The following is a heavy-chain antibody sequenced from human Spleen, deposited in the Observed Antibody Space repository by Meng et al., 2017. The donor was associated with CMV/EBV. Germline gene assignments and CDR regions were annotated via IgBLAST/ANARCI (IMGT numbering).Heavy chain of an antibody. CDR2: TRNKANSYTT. Sequence: ASGFTFSDHYMDWVRQAPGKGLEWVGRTRNKANSYTTEYAASVKGRFTISRDDSKNSLYLQMNSLKTEDTAVYYCARLSAPGEFDYWGQGTLVTVSS. CDR3: ARLSAPGEFDY. V-gene: IGHV3-72*01. CDR1: GFTFSDHY. J-gene: IGHJ4*02.